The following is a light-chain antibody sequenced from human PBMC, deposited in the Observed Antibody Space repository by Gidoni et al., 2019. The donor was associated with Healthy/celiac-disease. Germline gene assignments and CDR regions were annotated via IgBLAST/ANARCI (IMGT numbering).Light chain of an antibody. CDR3: QQRSNWPPYT. J-gene: IGKJ2*01. CDR2: DAS. CDR1: QSVSSS. V-gene: IGKV3-11*01. Sequence: EIVLTQSPATLSLSPGARATLSCRASQSVSSSLAWYQQKPGQAPRLLIYDASNRATGIPARFSGSGSGTDFTLTISSLEPEDFAVYYCQQRSNWPPYTFGQETKLEIK.